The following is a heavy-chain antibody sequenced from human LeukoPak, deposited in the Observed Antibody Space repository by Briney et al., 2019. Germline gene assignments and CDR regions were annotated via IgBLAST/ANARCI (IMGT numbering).Heavy chain of an antibody. J-gene: IGHJ4*02. CDR3: ARTYDSSGYYRKYYFDY. V-gene: IGHV3-66*01. D-gene: IGHD3-22*01. Sequence: GGSLRLSCAASGFTVSSNYMSWVRQAPGKGLEWVSVIYSGGSTYYADSVKGRFTISRDNSKNTLYLQMNSLRDEDTAVYYCARTYDSSGYYRKYYFDYWGQGTLVTVSS. CDR1: GFTVSSNY. CDR2: IYSGGST.